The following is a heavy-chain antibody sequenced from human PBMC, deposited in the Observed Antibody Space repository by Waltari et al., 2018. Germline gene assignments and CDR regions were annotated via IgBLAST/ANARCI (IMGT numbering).Heavy chain of an antibody. CDR1: GGSISSYY. CDR2: IYYSGST. J-gene: IGHJ3*02. V-gene: IGHV4-59*01. Sequence: QVQLQESGPGLVKPSETLSLTCTVSGGSISSYYWSWIRQPQGKGLEWIGVIYYSGSTNYNPSLKSRVTISVDTSKHQFSLKLSSVTAADTAAYYCARGVKDRDAVDIWGQGTMVTVSS. CDR3: ARGVKDRDAVDI.